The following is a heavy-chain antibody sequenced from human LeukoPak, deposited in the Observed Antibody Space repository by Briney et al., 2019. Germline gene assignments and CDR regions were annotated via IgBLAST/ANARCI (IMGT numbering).Heavy chain of an antibody. CDR3: AKNWWDIESRGYIVY. V-gene: IGHV3-30*18. J-gene: IGHJ4*02. D-gene: IGHD1-26*01. CDR1: GFTFNSYG. Sequence: PGRSLRLSCAASGFTFNSYGMHWVRQAPGKGLEWVAAISDDGCNIYYADSVKGRFTISRDNPKNTLYLQMNSLRAEDTAVYYFAKNWWDIESRGYIVYWGERTLVTLSS. CDR2: ISDDGCNI.